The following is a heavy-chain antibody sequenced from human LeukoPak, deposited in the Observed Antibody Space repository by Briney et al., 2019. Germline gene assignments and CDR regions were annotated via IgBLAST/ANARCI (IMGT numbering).Heavy chain of an antibody. D-gene: IGHD3-3*01. Sequence: GGSLRLSCAASGFTFSSYAMSWVRQAPGKGLEWVSAISGSGGSTCYADSVKGRFTISRDNSKNTLYLQMNSLRAEDTAVYYCAKSHYDFWSGMSYFDYWGQGTLVTVSS. CDR3: AKSHYDFWSGMSYFDY. V-gene: IGHV3-23*01. CDR2: ISGSGGST. CDR1: GFTFSSYA. J-gene: IGHJ4*02.